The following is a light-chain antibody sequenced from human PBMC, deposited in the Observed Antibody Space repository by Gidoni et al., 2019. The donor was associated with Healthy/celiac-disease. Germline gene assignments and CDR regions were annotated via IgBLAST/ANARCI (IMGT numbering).Light chain of an antibody. J-gene: IGLJ2*01. CDR1: NIGSKS. Sequence: SYVLTQPPSVSVAPGQTARLTCGGNNIGSKSVHWYQQKPGQAPLLVVYDDSDRPSGIPARFSGSNSGNTATLTISRVEAGDEADYYCQVWDSSSDHVVFGGGTKLTVL. CDR2: DDS. CDR3: QVWDSSSDHVV. V-gene: IGLV3-21*02.